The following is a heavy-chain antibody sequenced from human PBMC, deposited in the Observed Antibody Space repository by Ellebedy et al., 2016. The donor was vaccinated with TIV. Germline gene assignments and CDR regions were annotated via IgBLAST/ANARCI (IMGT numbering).Heavy chain of an antibody. CDR2: INQDGSDS. CDR1: GFSISSFW. J-gene: IGHJ4*02. CDR3: ARQGWLPPSDFFDY. Sequence: PGGSLRLSCAASGFSISSFWMSWVRQAPGKGLEWVASINQDGSDSYFLDSVKGRFTISKDNAKNALYLQMNSLRAEDTAVYFCARQGWLPPSDFFDYWGQGTLVTVSS. V-gene: IGHV3-7*01. D-gene: IGHD5-12*01.